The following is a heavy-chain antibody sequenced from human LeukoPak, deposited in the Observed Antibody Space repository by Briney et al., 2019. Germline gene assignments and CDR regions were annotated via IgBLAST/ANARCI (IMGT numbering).Heavy chain of an antibody. CDR3: ARDFHPIAAGNYYMDV. CDR1: GYTFTSYY. D-gene: IGHD6-13*01. Sequence: ASVKVSCKASGYTFTSYYMHWVRQAPGQGLEWMGIINPSGDSTSYAQKFQGRVTMTRDMSTSTVYMELSSLRSEDTAVYYCARDFHPIAAGNYYMDVWGKGTTVTVSS. V-gene: IGHV1-46*01. J-gene: IGHJ6*03. CDR2: INPSGDST.